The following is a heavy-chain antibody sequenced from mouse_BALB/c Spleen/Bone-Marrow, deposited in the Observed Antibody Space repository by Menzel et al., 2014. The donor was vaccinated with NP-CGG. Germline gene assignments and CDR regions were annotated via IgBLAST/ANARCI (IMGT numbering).Heavy chain of an antibody. Sequence: QVQLQQSGAELARPGASVKMSCKASGYTFSSYTIQWVKQRPGQGLEWIGYINPSSGYTDYNQKFKDKTTLTADKSSNTSYMQPTSLTSEDSAVYSCAREARTGAWFTYWGQGTLVTVSA. J-gene: IGHJ3*01. CDR2: INPSSGYT. D-gene: IGHD4-1*01. V-gene: IGHV1-4*02. CDR3: AREARTGAWFTY. CDR1: GYTFSSYT.